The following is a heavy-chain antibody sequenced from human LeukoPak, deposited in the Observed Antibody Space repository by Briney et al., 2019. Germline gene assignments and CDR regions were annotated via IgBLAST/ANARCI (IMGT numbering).Heavy chain of an antibody. V-gene: IGHV3-53*01. CDR1: GFTFSSYA. J-gene: IGHJ4*02. D-gene: IGHD3-22*01. Sequence: PGGSLRLSCAASGFTFSSYAMSWVRQAPGKGLEWVSVIYSGGTTYYADSVKGRFTISRDNSKNTLYLQMNSLRAEDTAVYYCARSVNYYDSSGHQVYFDQWGQGTLVTVSS. CDR2: IYSGGTT. CDR3: ARSVNYYDSSGHQVYFDQ.